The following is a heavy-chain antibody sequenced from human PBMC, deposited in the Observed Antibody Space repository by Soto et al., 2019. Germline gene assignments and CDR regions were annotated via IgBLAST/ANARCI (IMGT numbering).Heavy chain of an antibody. J-gene: IGHJ4*02. CDR3: ARATSNGRGYYPPAQIDY. CDR1: GYTFTGYY. Sequence: GASVKVSCKASGYTFTGYYMHWVRQAPGQGLEWMGWINPNSGGTNYAQKFQGWVTMTRDTSISTAYMELSRLRSDDTAVYYCARATSNGRGYYPPAQIDYWGQGTLVTVSS. CDR2: INPNSGGT. D-gene: IGHD3-22*01. V-gene: IGHV1-2*04.